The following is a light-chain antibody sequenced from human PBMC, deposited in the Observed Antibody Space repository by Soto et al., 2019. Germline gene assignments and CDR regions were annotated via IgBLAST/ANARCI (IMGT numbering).Light chain of an antibody. CDR2: EVS. J-gene: IGLJ3*02. V-gene: IGLV2-14*01. CDR1: SSDDGGYKY. CDR3: SSYTSSSTAWV. Sequence: QSVLTQPASVSGSPGQSITISCTGTSSDDGGYKYVSWYQQHPGKAPKLMIYEVSNRPSGVSNRFSGSNSGNTASLTISGLQAEDEADYYCSSYTSSSTAWVFGGGTKLTVL.